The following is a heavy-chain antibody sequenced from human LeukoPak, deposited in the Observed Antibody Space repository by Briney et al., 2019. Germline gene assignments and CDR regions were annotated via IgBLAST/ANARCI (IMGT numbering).Heavy chain of an antibody. J-gene: IGHJ6*02. CDR2: INPNSGGT. V-gene: IGHV1-2*02. D-gene: IGHD2-15*01. CDR1: GYTFTGYY. Sequence: ASVKVSCKASGYTFTGYYMHWVRQAPGQGLEWMGWINPNSGGTNYAQKFQGRVTMTRDTSISTAYMELSRLRSDDTAVYYCARGYCSGGSCRTNKYYYYHGMDVWGQGTTVTVSS. CDR3: ARGYCSGGSCRTNKYYYYHGMDV.